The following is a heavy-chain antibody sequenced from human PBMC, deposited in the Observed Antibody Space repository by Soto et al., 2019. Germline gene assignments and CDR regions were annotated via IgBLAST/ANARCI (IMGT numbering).Heavy chain of an antibody. D-gene: IGHD2-15*01. J-gene: IGHJ5*02. CDR2: ISYDGSNK. CDR1: GFTFSSYG. V-gene: IGHV3-30*18. CDR3: AKDRVRYCSGGSCYSGPWFDP. Sequence: QVQLVESGGGVVQPGRSLRLSCAASGFTFSSYGMHWVRQAPGKGLEWVAGISYDGSNKYYADSVKGRFTISRDNSKNTLYLQMNSLRAEDTAVYYCAKDRVRYCSGGSCYSGPWFDPWGQGTLVTVSS.